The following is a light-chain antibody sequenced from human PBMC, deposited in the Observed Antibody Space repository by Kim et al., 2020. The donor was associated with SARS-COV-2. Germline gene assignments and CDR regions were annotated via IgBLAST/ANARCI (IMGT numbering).Light chain of an antibody. CDR3: QQSYSTPRT. J-gene: IGKJ2*01. V-gene: IGKV1-39*01. Sequence: SASVGDRVTITCRASQSISSYLNWYQQKPGKAPKLLLYAASSLQSGVPSRFSGSGSGTDFTLAISSLQPEDVATYYCQQSYSTPRTFGQGTKLEI. CDR2: AAS. CDR1: QSISSY.